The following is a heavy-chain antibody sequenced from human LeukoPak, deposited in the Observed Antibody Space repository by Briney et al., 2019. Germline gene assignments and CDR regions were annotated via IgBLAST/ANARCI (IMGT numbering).Heavy chain of an antibody. CDR2: ISGSGGST. Sequence: GGSLRLSCAASGFTFSSYGMSWVRQAPGKGLEWVSAISGSGGSTYYADSVKGRFTISRDNSKNTLYLQMNSLRAEDTAVYYCAREGPYDSSGYYWNYWGQGTLVTVSS. J-gene: IGHJ4*02. V-gene: IGHV3-23*01. CDR1: GFTFSSYG. D-gene: IGHD3-22*01. CDR3: AREGPYDSSGYYWNY.